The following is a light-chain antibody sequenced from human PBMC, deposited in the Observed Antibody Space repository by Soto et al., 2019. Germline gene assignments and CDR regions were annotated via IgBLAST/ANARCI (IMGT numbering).Light chain of an antibody. CDR3: QHYDTFPYT. CDR1: HDITNY. Sequence: DIQMTQSPSSLSASVGDRVTITCQASHDITNYLNWYQHKPGKAPKLLIYGASNLETGVPSRFSGSGSGTEFTLTISSLRPDDFATYYCQHYDTFPYTFGQGTKLEIK. J-gene: IGKJ2*01. CDR2: GAS. V-gene: IGKV1-33*01.